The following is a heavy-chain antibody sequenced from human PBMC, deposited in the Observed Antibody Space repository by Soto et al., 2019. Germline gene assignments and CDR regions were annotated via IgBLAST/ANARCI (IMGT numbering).Heavy chain of an antibody. J-gene: IGHJ4*02. D-gene: IGHD2-15*01. Sequence: QVQLVESGGGVVQPGGSLRLSCAASGFTFSNYGIHWVRQAPGKGLEWVAVISHDGSFEYYVDSVRGRFSVSRGDPKNTLYLQMNSVRAEDSGVYYGVREDCVGDICLSRCWGLGTLVTVSS. CDR3: VREDCVGDICLSRC. V-gene: IGHV3-30*03. CDR2: ISHDGSFE. CDR1: GFTFSNYG.